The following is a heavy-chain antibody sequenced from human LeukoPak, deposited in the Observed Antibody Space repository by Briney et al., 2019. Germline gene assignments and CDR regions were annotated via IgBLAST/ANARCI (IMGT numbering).Heavy chain of an antibody. V-gene: IGHV3-23*01. Sequence: GGSLRLSCAASGFAFSNYAMSWVRQAPGKGLEWVSGISGSGGATYYADSVKGRFTISRDNPKNTLYLQMNTLRAEDSAVYYCASDGYNYFEFWGQGTLVIVSS. CDR1: GFAFSNYA. CDR3: ASDGYNYFEF. CDR2: ISGSGGAT. D-gene: IGHD5-24*01. J-gene: IGHJ4*02.